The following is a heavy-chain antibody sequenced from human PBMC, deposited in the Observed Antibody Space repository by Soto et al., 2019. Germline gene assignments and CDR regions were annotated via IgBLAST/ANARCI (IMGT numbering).Heavy chain of an antibody. Sequence: PGGSLRLSCAASGFTFSSYGMHWVRQAPGKGLEWVAVIWYDGSNKYYADSVKGRFTISRDNSKNTLYLQMNSLRAEDTAVYYCARAEEYQPLLTYAKYYFDYWGQGTLVTVS. CDR2: IWYDGSNK. CDR1: GFTFSSYG. J-gene: IGHJ4*02. D-gene: IGHD2-2*01. V-gene: IGHV3-33*01. CDR3: ARAEEYQPLLTYAKYYFDY.